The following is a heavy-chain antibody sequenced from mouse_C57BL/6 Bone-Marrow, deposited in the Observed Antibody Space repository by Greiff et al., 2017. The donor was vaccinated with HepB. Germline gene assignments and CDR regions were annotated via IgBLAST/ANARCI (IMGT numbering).Heavy chain of an antibody. CDR3: ALGLRRGGAMDY. CDR1: GFSFTSYG. J-gene: IGHJ4*01. Sequence: VQLQQSGPGLVQPSQCLSITCTVSGFSFTSYGVHWVRQSPGKGLEWLGVIWRGGSTDYNAAFMSRLSITKDNSKSQVFLTMNSLQADDTAIYYCALGLRRGGAMDYWGQGTSVTVSS. D-gene: IGHD2-4*01. V-gene: IGHV2-5*01. CDR2: IWRGGST.